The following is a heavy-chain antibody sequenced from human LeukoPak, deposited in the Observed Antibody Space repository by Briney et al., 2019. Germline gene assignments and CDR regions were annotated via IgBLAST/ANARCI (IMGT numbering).Heavy chain of an antibody. CDR2: INHSGST. V-gene: IGHV4-34*01. Sequence: SETLSLTCAVYGGSFSGYYWSWIRQPPGKGLEWIGEINHSGSTNYNPSLKSRVTISVDTSKNQFSLKLSSVTAADTAVYYCASSRSFMSSSWYYWGQGTLVTVSS. CDR1: GGSFSGYY. J-gene: IGHJ4*02. D-gene: IGHD6-13*01. CDR3: ASSRSFMSSSWYY.